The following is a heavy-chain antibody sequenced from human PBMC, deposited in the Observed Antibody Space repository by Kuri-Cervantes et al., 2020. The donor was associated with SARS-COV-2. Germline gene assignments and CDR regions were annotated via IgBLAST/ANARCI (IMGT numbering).Heavy chain of an antibody. V-gene: IGHV4-59*01. CDR1: GGSFSSYY. CDR3: ARATDGIAVAGTVNFVY. Sequence: SQTLSLTCAVYGGSFSSYYWSWIRQPPGKGLEWIGYIYYSGSTNYNPSLKSRVTISVDTSKNQFSLKLSSVTAADTAVYYCARATDGIAVAGTVNFVYWGQGTLVTVSS. J-gene: IGHJ4*02. D-gene: IGHD6-19*01. CDR2: IYYSGST.